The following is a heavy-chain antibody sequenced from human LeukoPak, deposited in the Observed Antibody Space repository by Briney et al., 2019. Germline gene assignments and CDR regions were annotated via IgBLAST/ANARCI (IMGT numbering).Heavy chain of an antibody. J-gene: IGHJ6*03. CDR3: AKDPVQYGYYYYYMDV. D-gene: IGHD4-11*01. Sequence: PGGSLRLSCAASRFTFSSYAMSWVRQAPGKGLEWVAVISYDGSNKYYADSVKGRFTISRDNSKNTLYLQMNSLRAEDTAVYYCAKDPVQYGYYYYYMDVWGKGTTVTVSS. CDR2: ISYDGSNK. V-gene: IGHV3-30*18. CDR1: RFTFSSYA.